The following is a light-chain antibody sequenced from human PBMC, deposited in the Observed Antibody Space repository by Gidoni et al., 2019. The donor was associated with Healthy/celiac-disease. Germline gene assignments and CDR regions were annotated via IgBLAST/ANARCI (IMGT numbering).Light chain of an antibody. J-gene: IGKJ4*01. Sequence: DIQMPESPSTMSASVRDRVTITCRASQSISSWLAWYQQKPGKAPKLLSYDASSLESGVPSRFSGSGSGTEFTLTISSLQPDDFATYYCQQYNSPLTFGGGTKVEIK. CDR3: QQYNSPLT. V-gene: IGKV1-5*01. CDR1: QSISSW. CDR2: DAS.